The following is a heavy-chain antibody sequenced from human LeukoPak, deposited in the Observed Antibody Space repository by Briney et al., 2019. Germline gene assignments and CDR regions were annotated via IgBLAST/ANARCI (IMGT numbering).Heavy chain of an antibody. V-gene: IGHV1-2*02. Sequence: GPSVTVSCKASGYTFTGYYMHWVRQAPGQGLEWMGWINPNSGGTNYAQKFQGRDTMTRDTSISTAYMELSRLRSDDTAVYYCARVSRQPTIYYYYYMDVWGKGTPVPVSS. J-gene: IGHJ6*03. CDR3: ARVSRQPTIYYYYYMDV. CDR1: GYTFTGYY. CDR2: INPNSGGT. D-gene: IGHD1-26*01.